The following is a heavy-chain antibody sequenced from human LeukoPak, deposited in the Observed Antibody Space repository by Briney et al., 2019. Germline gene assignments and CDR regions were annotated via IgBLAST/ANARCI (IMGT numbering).Heavy chain of an antibody. J-gene: IGHJ6*02. CDR3: ARDKVCSSTSCYKAYYYYGMDV. CDR2: ISAYNGNT. Sequence: ASVKVSCKASGYTFTSYGIIWVRQAPGQGLEWMGWISAYNGNTNYAQKLQGRVTMTTDTSTSTAYMELRSLRSDDTAVYYCARDKVCSSTSCYKAYYYYGMDVWGQGTTVTVSS. D-gene: IGHD2-2*02. CDR1: GYTFTSYG. V-gene: IGHV1-18*01.